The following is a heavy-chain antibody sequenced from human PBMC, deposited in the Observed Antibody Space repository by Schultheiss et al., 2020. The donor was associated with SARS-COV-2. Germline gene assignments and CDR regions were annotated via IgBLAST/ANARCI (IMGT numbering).Heavy chain of an antibody. V-gene: IGHV1-3*01. J-gene: IGHJ4*02. CDR3: ARDLTNLGYCSGGSCYGEVSFDY. Sequence: ASVKVSCKASGYTFTSYAMHWVRQAPGQRLEWMGWINAGNGNTKYSQKFQGRVTITRDTSASTAYMELSSLRSDDTAVYYCARDLTNLGYCSGGSCYGEVSFDYWGQGTLVTVSS. D-gene: IGHD2-15*01. CDR2: INAGNGNT. CDR1: GYTFTSYA.